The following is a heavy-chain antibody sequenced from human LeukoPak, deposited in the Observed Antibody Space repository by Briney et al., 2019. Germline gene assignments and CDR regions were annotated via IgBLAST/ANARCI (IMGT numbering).Heavy chain of an antibody. J-gene: IGHJ4*02. V-gene: IGHV1-2*02. CDR1: GYTFTGYY. CDR3: ARDPYGGTYFDY. D-gene: IGHD2-21*01. CDR2: INPNSGGT. Sequence: ASVKVSCKASGYTFTGYYMHWVRQAPGQGLEWMGWINPNSGGTNYAQKFQGRVTMTRDMSISTAYMELSRLRSDDTAVYYCARDPYGGTYFDYWGQGTLVTVSS.